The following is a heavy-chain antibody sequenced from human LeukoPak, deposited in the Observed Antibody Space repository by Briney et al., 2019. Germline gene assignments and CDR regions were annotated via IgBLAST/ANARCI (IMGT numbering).Heavy chain of an antibody. CDR3: ARDRGELRYYFDY. V-gene: IGHV4-39*02. Sequence: PSETLSLTCAVSGDSISTSSSYWSWIRQPPGKGLEWLGRVYSTGSTYYSPSLKSRLTLSIDTSKNQFSLKLSSVTAADTAVYYCARDRGELRYYFDYWGQGTLVTVSS. D-gene: IGHD1-26*01. J-gene: IGHJ4*02. CDR2: VYSTGST. CDR1: GDSISTSSSY.